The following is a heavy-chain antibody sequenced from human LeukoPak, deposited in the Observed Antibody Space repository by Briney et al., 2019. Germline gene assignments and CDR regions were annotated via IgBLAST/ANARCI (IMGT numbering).Heavy chain of an antibody. V-gene: IGHV3-74*01. D-gene: IGHD1-14*01. Sequence: PGESLRLSCAASAFLFTSLWMDWVRQAPGKGLVWVSDMNEYSTTIRYADPVKGRFTISSHNAKSILYLQMNNLRAEDTAMYFCARGGVNPVDHWGQGTLVTVSS. J-gene: IGHJ4*02. CDR2: MNEYSTTI. CDR1: AFLFTSLW. CDR3: ARGGVNPVDH.